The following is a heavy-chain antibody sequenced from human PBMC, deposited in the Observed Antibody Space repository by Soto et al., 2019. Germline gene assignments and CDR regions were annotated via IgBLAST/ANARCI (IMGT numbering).Heavy chain of an antibody. D-gene: IGHD6-19*01. CDR1: GYTFTSYA. CDR2: INAGNGNT. J-gene: IGHJ4*02. V-gene: IGHV1-3*01. Sequence: QVQLVQSGAEVKKPGASVKVSCKASGYTFTSYAMHWVRQAPGQRLEWMGWINAGNGNTKYSQKFQGRVTITRDTSASTAYMELSSLRSEDTAVYYCARDRGPGYSRGWFDYWGQGTLVTVSS. CDR3: ARDRGPGYSRGWFDY.